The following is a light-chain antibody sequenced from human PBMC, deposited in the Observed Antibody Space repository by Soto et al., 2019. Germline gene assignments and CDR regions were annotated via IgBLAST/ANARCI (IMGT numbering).Light chain of an antibody. CDR2: SNN. J-gene: IGLJ1*01. Sequence: QSVLTQPPSASGTPGQRVTISCSGTSSNIGSNTVNWYQHFPGTAPKLLIYSNNQRPSGVPDRFSGSKSGTSASLAISGLQSEDEADYYCSSYTSSSTYVFGTGTKVTVL. CDR3: SSYTSSSTYV. CDR1: SSNIGSNT. V-gene: IGLV1-44*01.